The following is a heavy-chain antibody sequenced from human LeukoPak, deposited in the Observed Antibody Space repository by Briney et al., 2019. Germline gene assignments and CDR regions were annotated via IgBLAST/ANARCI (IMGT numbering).Heavy chain of an antibody. CDR1: GGTFSSYA. CDR3: GSMVRGIDDY. V-gene: IGHV1-69*13. J-gene: IGHJ4*02. D-gene: IGHD3-10*01. Sequence: ASVKVSCKASGGTFSSYAISWVRQAPGQGLEWMGGIIPIFGTANYAQKFQGRVTITADESTSTAYMELSSLRSEDTAVYYCGSMVRGIDDYWGQGTLVTVSS. CDR2: IIPIFGTA.